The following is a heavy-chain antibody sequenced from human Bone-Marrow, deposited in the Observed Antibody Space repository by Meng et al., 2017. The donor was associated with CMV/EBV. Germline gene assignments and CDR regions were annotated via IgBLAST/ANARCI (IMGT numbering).Heavy chain of an antibody. CDR3: AKGSDYGDYGWFDP. CDR2: IWYDGNKK. D-gene: IGHD4-17*01. Sequence: GESLKISCVASGFIFNTYGMHWVRQAPGKGPEWVSVIWYDGNKKYYGDSVQGRFTVSRDNSKNTVYLHMNSLRVEDTAVYYCAKGSDYGDYGWFDPWGQGTPVTVSS. J-gene: IGHJ5*02. CDR1: GFIFNTYG. V-gene: IGHV3-33*06.